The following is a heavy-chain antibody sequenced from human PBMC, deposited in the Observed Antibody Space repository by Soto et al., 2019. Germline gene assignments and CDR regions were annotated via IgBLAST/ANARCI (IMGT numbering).Heavy chain of an antibody. V-gene: IGHV4-31*03. CDR3: ARDTQVGASDI. CDR2: VYYSGGT. Sequence: PSETLSLTCTVSGGSISVGANYWSWIRQRPGMGLEWIGFVYYSGGTYYNPSLKSRVTISIDTSDNQFSLKLNSVTAADTAVYYCARDTQVGASDIWGQGTMVTVSS. D-gene: IGHD1-26*01. J-gene: IGHJ3*02. CDR1: GGSISVGANY.